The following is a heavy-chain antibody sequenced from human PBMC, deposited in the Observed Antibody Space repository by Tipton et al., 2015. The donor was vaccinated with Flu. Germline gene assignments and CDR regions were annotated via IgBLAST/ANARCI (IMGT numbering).Heavy chain of an antibody. J-gene: IGHJ6*02. V-gene: IGHV1-69*06. CDR2: IIPMFDRA. Sequence: QLVQSGAEVKKPGSSVKVSCKASGGTFSSYAINWVRQAPGQGLEWMGRIIPMFDRANYPQKFQGRVTITAHKTTGTAYMELSSLRSEDTAVYYCARDSGGLTYYYYDGMDVWGQGTTVTVSS. CDR1: GGTFSSYA. D-gene: IGHD3/OR15-3a*01. CDR3: ARDSGGLTYYYYDGMDV.